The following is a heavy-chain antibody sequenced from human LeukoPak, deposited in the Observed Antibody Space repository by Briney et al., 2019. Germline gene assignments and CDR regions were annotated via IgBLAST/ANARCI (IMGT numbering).Heavy chain of an antibody. Sequence: ASVKVSCKASGYTFSSYGISWVRQAPGQGLEWMGWISVYSGNTNYAQRFQGRVTMTTDTSTSTAYMELRSLRSDDTAMYYCARDANGVLGDYWGQGTLVSFSS. CDR1: GYTFSSYG. J-gene: IGHJ4*02. CDR2: ISVYSGNT. CDR3: ARDANGVLGDY. D-gene: IGHD2-8*01. V-gene: IGHV1-18*01.